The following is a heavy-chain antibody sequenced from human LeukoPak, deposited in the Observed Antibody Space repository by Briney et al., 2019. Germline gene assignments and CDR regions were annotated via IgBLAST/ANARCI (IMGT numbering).Heavy chain of an antibody. V-gene: IGHV3-23*01. D-gene: IGHD3-10*01. Sequence: GGSLRLSCAASGFTFSSYAMSWVPQAPGKGLEWVSAISGSGGSTYYADSVKGRFTISRDNSKNTLYLQMNSLRAEDTAVYYCAKEGYGSGSSYYYYYYMDVWGKGTTVTVSS. CDR2: ISGSGGST. CDR1: GFTFSSYA. CDR3: AKEGYGSGSSYYYYYYMDV. J-gene: IGHJ6*03.